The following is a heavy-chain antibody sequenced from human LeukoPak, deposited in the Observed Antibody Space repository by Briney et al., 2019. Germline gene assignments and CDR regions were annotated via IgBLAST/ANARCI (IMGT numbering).Heavy chain of an antibody. J-gene: IGHJ6*02. CDR1: GGSFSGYY. D-gene: IGHD6-13*01. CDR2: INHSGST. CDR3: ARSKQQLTRYYYYGMDA. Sequence: SETLSLTCAVYGGSFSGYYWSWIRQPPGKGLEWIGEINHSGSTNYNPSLKSRVTISVDTSKNQFSLKLSSVTAADTAVYYCARSKQQLTRYYYYGMDAWGQGTTVTVSS. V-gene: IGHV4-34*01.